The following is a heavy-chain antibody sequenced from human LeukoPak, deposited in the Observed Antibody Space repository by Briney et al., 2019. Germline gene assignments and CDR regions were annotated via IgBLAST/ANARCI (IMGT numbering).Heavy chain of an antibody. Sequence: GGSLRLSCAASGFTFSSRDWMTWVRQAPGQGRGWVANIKQAGSEKNYVESVKGRFTTSRDSAKNSVDLQMNSLRVEDTAVYYCARVAAAGTGIFVNFYYSMDIWGEGTAVTISS. CDR3: ARVAAAGTGIFVNFYYSMDI. J-gene: IGHJ6*03. CDR2: IKQAGSEK. CDR1: GFTFSSRDW. D-gene: IGHD6-13*01. V-gene: IGHV3-7*01.